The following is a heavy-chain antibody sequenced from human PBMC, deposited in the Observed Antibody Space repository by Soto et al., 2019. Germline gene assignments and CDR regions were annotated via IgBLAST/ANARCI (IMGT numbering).Heavy chain of an antibody. J-gene: IGHJ4*02. CDR1: GLSLITTLVC. CDR3: AHRGGATVGLYYFDY. V-gene: IGHV2-5*01. D-gene: IGHD3-16*01. CDR2: IYWHDDE. Sequence: SGPTLVNPTQTLTLTFTFSGLSLITTLVCVSWIRQPPGKALEWLALIYWHDDERYSPSLKSRLTITKDTSKNQVVLTMTNMDPVDTATYYCAHRGGATVGLYYFDYWGQGALVTVSS.